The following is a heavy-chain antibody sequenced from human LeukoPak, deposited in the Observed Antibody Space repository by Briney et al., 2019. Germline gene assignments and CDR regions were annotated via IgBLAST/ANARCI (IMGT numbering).Heavy chain of an antibody. Sequence: PSETLSLTCTVSGGSISSYYWSWIRQPPGKGLEWIGYIYYSGSTNYNPSPKSRVTISVDTSKNQFSLKLSSVTAADTAVYYCARTIRYFDWLSYYFDYWGQGTLVTVSS. V-gene: IGHV4-59*12. CDR3: ARTIRYFDWLSYYFDY. CDR1: GGSISSYY. CDR2: IYYSGST. J-gene: IGHJ4*02. D-gene: IGHD3-9*01.